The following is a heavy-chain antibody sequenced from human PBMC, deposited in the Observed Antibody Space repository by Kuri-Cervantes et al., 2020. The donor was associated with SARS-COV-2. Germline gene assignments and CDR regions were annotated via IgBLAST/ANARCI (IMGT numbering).Heavy chain of an antibody. D-gene: IGHD4-17*01. CDR2: IRSKAHGGTT. J-gene: IGHJ4*02. V-gene: IGHV3-49*04. Sequence: GGSLRLSCAASGFTFSGSAMHWVRQAPGKGLEWVGFIRSKAHGGTTEYAASVKGRFTISRDDSKSIASLQMNSLKTEDTAVYYCTREDDYIDLELGFDYWGQGTLVTVSS. CDR3: TREDDYIDLELGFDY. CDR1: GFTFSGSA.